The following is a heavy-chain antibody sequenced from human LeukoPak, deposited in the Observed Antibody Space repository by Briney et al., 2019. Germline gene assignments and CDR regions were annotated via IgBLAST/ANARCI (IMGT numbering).Heavy chain of an antibody. CDR2: ISGSGSST. D-gene: IGHD3-22*01. CDR3: AKEGDYYDSSGYYSHWYFDL. V-gene: IGHV3-23*01. Sequence: GGSLRLSCAASGFTFNTYAMSWVRQAPGKGLEWVSSISGSGSSTYYADSVKGRLTISRDNSKNTLYLQMNSLRAEDTAVYYCAKEGDYYDSSGYYSHWYFDLWGRGTLVTVSS. CDR1: GFTFNTYA. J-gene: IGHJ2*01.